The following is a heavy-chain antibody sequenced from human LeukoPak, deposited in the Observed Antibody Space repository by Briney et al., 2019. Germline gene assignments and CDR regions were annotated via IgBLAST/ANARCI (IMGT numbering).Heavy chain of an antibody. Sequence: SETLSLTCTVSGGSISSYYWSWIRQPPGKGLEWIEYIYYSGSTNYNPSLKSRVTISVDTSKNQFSLKLSSVTAADTAVYYCVGATPGAYGFDIWGQGTMVTVSS. CDR1: GGSISSYY. V-gene: IGHV4-59*01. CDR2: IYYSGST. CDR3: VGATPGAYGFDI. D-gene: IGHD7-27*01. J-gene: IGHJ3*02.